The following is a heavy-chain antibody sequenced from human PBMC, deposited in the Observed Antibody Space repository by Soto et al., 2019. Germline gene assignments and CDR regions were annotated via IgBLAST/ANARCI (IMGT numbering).Heavy chain of an antibody. V-gene: IGHV4-39*01. CDR3: ASRGIIVVVPAAIIPAFDI. J-gene: IGHJ3*02. Sequence: QLQLQESGPGLVKPSETLSLTCTVSGGSISSSSYYWGWIRQPPGKGLEWIGSIYYSGSTYYNPSLKSRVTISVDTSKNQFSLKLSSVTAADTAVYYCASRGIIVVVPAAIIPAFDIWGQGTMVTVSS. CDR2: IYYSGST. D-gene: IGHD2-2*02. CDR1: GGSISSSSYY.